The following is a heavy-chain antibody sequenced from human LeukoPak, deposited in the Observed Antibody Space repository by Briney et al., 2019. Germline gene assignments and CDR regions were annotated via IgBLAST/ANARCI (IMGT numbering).Heavy chain of an antibody. D-gene: IGHD6-19*01. CDR1: GGSISSYY. J-gene: IGHJ4*02. CDR3: ARGGDSSGWYEKDYFDY. CDR2: IYYSGST. V-gene: IGHV4-59*01. Sequence: SETLSLTCTVSGGSISSYYWSWIRQPPGKGLEWIGYIYYSGSTNYNPSLKSRVTISVDTSKNQFSLKLSSVTAADTAVYYCARGGDSSGWYEKDYFDYWGQGTLVTVSS.